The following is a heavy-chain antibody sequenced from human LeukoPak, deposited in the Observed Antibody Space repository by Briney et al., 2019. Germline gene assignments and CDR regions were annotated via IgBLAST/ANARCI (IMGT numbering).Heavy chain of an antibody. J-gene: IGHJ4*02. Sequence: SETLSLTCAVYGGSFSGYYWRWIRQPPGKGLEWIGDIIHSGSTNYNPSLKSRVTISVDTSKNQFSLKLSSVTAADTAVYYCARGRRYCSSTSCYTPFDYWGQGTLVTVSS. V-gene: IGHV4-34*01. CDR1: GGSFSGYY. CDR3: ARGRRYCSSTSCYTPFDY. CDR2: IIHSGST. D-gene: IGHD2-2*02.